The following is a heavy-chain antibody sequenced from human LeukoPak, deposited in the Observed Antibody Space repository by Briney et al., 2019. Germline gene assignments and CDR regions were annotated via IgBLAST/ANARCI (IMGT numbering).Heavy chain of an antibody. CDR1: GFTFSSYA. Sequence: GGSLRLSCAASGFTFSSYAMSWVRRAPGKGLEWVSGISGSGGSTSYADSVKGRFTISRDNSKNTLYMQMNSLRVEDTAVYYCAKVRGSSWPDDFDYWGQGILVTVSS. J-gene: IGHJ4*02. V-gene: IGHV3-23*01. CDR2: ISGSGGST. CDR3: AKVRGSSWPDDFDY. D-gene: IGHD6-13*01.